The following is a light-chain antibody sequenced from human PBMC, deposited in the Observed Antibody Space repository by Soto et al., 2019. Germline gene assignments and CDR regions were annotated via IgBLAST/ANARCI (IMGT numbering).Light chain of an antibody. V-gene: IGLV2-14*03. CDR1: SSDVGGYNY. CDR2: EVT. J-gene: IGLJ1*01. CDR3: FSYTSSGTYV. Sequence: QSALTQPASVSGSPGQSITISCTGSSSDVGGYNYVSWYQEHPGKAPKLMIYEVTNRPSGVSNRFSGSKSGNTASLTISGRQAEDEADYYCFSYTSSGTYVFGTGTKLTVL.